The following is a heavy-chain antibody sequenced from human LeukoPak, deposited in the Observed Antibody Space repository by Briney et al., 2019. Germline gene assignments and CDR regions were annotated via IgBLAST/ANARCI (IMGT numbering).Heavy chain of an antibody. Sequence: PGGSLRLSCAASGFTFSNYAMTWVRQAPGKGLEWVSAISGSGGSTYYADSVKGRFTISRDNSKNTLYLQMNSLRAEDTAVYYCAKDYSGSYDAFDIWGQGTMVTVSS. D-gene: IGHD3-10*01. CDR2: ISGSGGST. J-gene: IGHJ3*02. CDR1: GFTFSNYA. V-gene: IGHV3-23*01. CDR3: AKDYSGSYDAFDI.